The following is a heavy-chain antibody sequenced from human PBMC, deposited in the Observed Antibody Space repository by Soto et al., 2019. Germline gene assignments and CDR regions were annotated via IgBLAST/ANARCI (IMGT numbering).Heavy chain of an antibody. CDR2: IRSKANSYAT. V-gene: IGHV3-73*02. CDR1: GFTFSGAA. CDR3: TRHRDYGSGGSCYTPGFDY. D-gene: IGHD2-15*01. J-gene: IGHJ4*02. Sequence: EVQLVESGGGLVQPGGSLKLSCAASGFTFSGAAMHWVRQASGKGLEWVGRIRSKANSYATAYAASVKGRFTISRDDSKNTAYLQTNSLRTEDTAVDYCTRHRDYGSGGSCYTPGFDYWGQGTLVTVSS.